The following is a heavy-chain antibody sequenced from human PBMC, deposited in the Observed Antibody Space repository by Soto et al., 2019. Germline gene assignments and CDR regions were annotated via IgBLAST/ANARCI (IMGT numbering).Heavy chain of an antibody. J-gene: IGHJ3*02. D-gene: IGHD3-16*02. V-gene: IGHV3-23*01. CDR1: GFTFSSYA. Sequence: PGGSLRLSCAASGFTFSSYAMSWVRQAPGKGLEWVSAISGSGGSTYYADSVKGRFTISRDNSKNTLYLQMNSLRAEDTAVYYCAKSRPETYVWGSYRYKKESADAFDIWGQGTMVTVSS. CDR2: ISGSGGST. CDR3: AKSRPETYVWGSYRYKKESADAFDI.